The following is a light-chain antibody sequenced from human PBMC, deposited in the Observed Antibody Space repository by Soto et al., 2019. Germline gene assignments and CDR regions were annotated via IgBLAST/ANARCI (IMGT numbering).Light chain of an antibody. CDR1: SSNFGADFG. CDR3: QSYDRSLSGWV. CDR2: VNT. V-gene: IGLV1-40*01. J-gene: IGLJ3*02. Sequence: QSVLTQPPSVSGAPGQTITISCTGSSSNFGADFGVHWYQQLPGAAPKLVIFVNTNRPSGVPDRFSGSKSGTSASLAITGLQAEDEADYYCQSYDRSLSGWVFGTGTKVTVL.